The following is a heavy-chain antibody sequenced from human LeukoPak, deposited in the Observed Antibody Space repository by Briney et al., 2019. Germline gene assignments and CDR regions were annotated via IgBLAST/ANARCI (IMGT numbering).Heavy chain of an antibody. J-gene: IGHJ6*02. D-gene: IGHD3-10*01. CDR3: AREYYGSGSYYNPGMDV. Sequence: GGSLRLSCAASGFTFSSYGMHWVRQAPGKGLEWVAGIWYDGSNKYYADSVKGRFTISRDNSKNTLYLQMNSLRAEDTAVYYCAREYYGSGSYYNPGMDVWGQGTTVTVSS. V-gene: IGHV3-33*01. CDR1: GFTFSSYG. CDR2: IWYDGSNK.